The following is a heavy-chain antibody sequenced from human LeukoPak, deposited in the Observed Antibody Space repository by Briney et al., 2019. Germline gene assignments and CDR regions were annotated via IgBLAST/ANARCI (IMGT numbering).Heavy chain of an antibody. CDR2: IYYSGRT. D-gene: IGHD3-10*01. CDR3: ARDYYGSGPFDY. Sequence: SQTLSLTCSVSGGSISSYYWSWIRQPPGKGLEWIGYIYYSGRTSYNPSLKSRVTISVDTSKNQFSLRLSSVTAADTAVYYCARDYYGSGPFDYWGQGTLVTVSS. V-gene: IGHV4-59*12. J-gene: IGHJ4*02. CDR1: GGSISSYY.